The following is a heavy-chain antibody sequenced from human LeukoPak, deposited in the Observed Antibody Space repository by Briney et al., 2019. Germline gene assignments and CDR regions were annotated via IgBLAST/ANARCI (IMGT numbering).Heavy chain of an antibody. CDR1: GFTFSSYE. V-gene: IGHV3-48*03. CDR3: AKVGSSMSFYYYYGLDV. J-gene: IGHJ6*02. D-gene: IGHD6-13*01. CDR2: ISSSGSTI. Sequence: GGSLRLSCAASGFTFSSYEMNWVRQAPGKGLDWLSYISSSGSTIYYADSVKGRFTISRDNSKNTLYLQMDSLRAEDTAVYYCAKVGSSMSFYYYYGLDVWGQGTTVTVSS.